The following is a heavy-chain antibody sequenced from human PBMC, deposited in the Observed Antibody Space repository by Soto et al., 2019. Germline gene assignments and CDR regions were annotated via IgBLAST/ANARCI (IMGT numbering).Heavy chain of an antibody. CDR1: GGSISSGGYY. CDR3: ARDRGGSSWYYDVYYYGMDA. J-gene: IGHJ6*02. Sequence: SETLSLTCTVSGGSISSGGYYWSRIRQHPGKGLEWIGYIYYSGSTYYNPSLKSRVTISVDTSKNQFSLKLSSVTAADTAVYYCARDRGGSSWYYDVYYYGMDAWGQGTTVTVSS. V-gene: IGHV4-31*03. CDR2: IYYSGST. D-gene: IGHD6-13*01.